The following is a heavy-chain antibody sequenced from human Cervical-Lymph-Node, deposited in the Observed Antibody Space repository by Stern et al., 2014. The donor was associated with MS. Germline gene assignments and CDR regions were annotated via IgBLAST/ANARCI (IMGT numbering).Heavy chain of an antibody. D-gene: IGHD1-14*01. CDR1: GYTFSIYW. Sequence: EVQLVESGAELIRPGESLKISCKGSGYTFSIYWLAWVRQMPGKGLEWMGIIYPCHSEARYSPPFQGQVTMSADKSTSTAYLQWSSLNASDTAMYFCARQTTAWASDVWGQGTLVTVSS. CDR3: ARQTTAWASDV. CDR2: IYPCHSEA. J-gene: IGHJ4*02. V-gene: IGHV5-51*01.